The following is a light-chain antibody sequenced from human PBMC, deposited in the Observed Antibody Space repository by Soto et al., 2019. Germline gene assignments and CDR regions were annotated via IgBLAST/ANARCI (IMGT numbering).Light chain of an antibody. CDR3: QQGHNWPLI. V-gene: IGKV3-15*01. CDR1: QSISTE. J-gene: IGKJ2*01. CDR2: SAS. Sequence: EIVMTRSPATLSVSPGERATLSCKASQSISTELAWYQQKPGQPPRLLIYSASTRATGVPARFTGSGSGSEFTLTISGLQSEDFAVYYCQQGHNWPLIFGQGTRLEI.